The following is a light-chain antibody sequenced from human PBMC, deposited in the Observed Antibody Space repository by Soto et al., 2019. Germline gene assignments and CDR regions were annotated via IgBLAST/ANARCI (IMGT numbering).Light chain of an antibody. V-gene: IGLV4-69*02. CDR3: QTWGTGIWV. CDR1: SGHGSFA. Sequence: QLVLTQSPSASASLGASVKLTCTLSSGHGSFAIAWHQQQPEKGPRFLMKVNSDGSHSKGDGIPDCFSGSSSGAERYLIISSLQSEDEADYYCQTWGTGIWVFGGGTQLTVL. CDR2: VNSDGSH. J-gene: IGLJ3*02.